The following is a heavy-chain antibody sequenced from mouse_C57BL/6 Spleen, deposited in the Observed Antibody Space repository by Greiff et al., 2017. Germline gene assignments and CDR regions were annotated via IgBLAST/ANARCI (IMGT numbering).Heavy chain of an antibody. CDR2: IYPGDGDT. J-gene: IGHJ1*03. CDR3: ARWIPYYYGSSYGYFDV. CDR1: GYAFSSSW. V-gene: IGHV1-82*01. D-gene: IGHD1-1*01. Sequence: QVQLQQSGPELVKPGASVKISCKASGYAFSSSWMNWVKQRPGKGLEWIGRIYPGDGDTNYNGKFKGKATLTADKSSSTAYMQLSSLTSDDSAVYFCARWIPYYYGSSYGYFDVWGTGTAVTVSS.